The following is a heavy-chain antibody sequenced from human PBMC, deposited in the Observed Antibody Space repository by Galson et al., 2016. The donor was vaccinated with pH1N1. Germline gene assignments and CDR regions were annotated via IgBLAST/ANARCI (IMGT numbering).Heavy chain of an antibody. CDR3: AWDALVWASDAFDL. CDR2: INWHGGSI. Sequence: SLRLSCAGSGFTFDDYAMIWVRQAPGKGLEWVSGINWHGGSIGYADSVKGRFTVSRDNAKTSLYLQMNSLRAEDTALYYCAWDALVWASDAFDLWGHGTRVIVSS. D-gene: IGHD3-16*01. J-gene: IGHJ3*01. CDR1: GFTFDDYA. V-gene: IGHV3-20*04.